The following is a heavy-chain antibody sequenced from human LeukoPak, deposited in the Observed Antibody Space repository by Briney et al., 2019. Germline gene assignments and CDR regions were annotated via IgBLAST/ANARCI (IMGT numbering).Heavy chain of an antibody. Sequence: ASVKVSCKASGYTFTSYGISWVRQAPGQGLEWMGWISAYNGNTNYAQKLQGRVTMTTDTSTSTAYMVLRSLRSDDTAVYYCARGTNYYDSSGYLDYWGQGTLVTVSS. V-gene: IGHV1-18*01. D-gene: IGHD3-22*01. CDR2: ISAYNGNT. CDR1: GYTFTSYG. CDR3: ARGTNYYDSSGYLDY. J-gene: IGHJ4*02.